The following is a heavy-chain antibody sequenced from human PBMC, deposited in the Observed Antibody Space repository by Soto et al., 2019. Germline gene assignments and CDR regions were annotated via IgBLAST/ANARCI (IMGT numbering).Heavy chain of an antibody. V-gene: IGHV4-30-4*02. CDR3: ARGDDCSSTSCPGKIDY. Sequence: SETLSLTCTVSGGSISSGDYYWSWIRQPPGKGLEWIGYTYYSGSTYYNPSLKSRVTISVDTSKNQFSLKLSSVTAADTAVYYCARGDDCSSTSCPGKIDYWGKGTLVTVSS. D-gene: IGHD2-2*01. J-gene: IGHJ4*02. CDR1: GGSISSGDYY. CDR2: TYYSGST.